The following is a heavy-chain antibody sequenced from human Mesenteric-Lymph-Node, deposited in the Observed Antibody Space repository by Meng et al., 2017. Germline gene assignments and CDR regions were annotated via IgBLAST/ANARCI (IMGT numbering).Heavy chain of an antibody. J-gene: IGHJ5*02. Sequence: VELVESGGGLVEPGGSLKLSCAASGYMFNDYFMSWIRQTPGKGLEWISCISSSGSSTFYADSVKGRFTISRDNANNVLFLEMNSLGVDDTAVYYCAREFSVMADGYFDPWGQGTLVTVSS. CDR2: ISSSGSST. D-gene: IGHD5-24*01. V-gene: IGHV3-11*04. CDR1: GYMFNDYF. CDR3: AREFSVMADGYFDP.